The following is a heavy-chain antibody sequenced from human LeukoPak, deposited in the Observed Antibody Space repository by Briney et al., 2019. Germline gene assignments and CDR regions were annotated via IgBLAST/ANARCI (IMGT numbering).Heavy chain of an antibody. CDR1: GFTFSSYW. CDR2: IKQDGSEK. Sequence: GGSLRLSCAAPGFTFSSYWMSWVRQAPGKGLEWVANIKQDGSEKYYVDSVKGRFTISRDNAKNSLYLQMNSLRAEDTAVYYCARGGDFWSGYFYYFDYWGQGTLVTVSS. CDR3: ARGGDFWSGYFYYFDY. V-gene: IGHV3-7*01. J-gene: IGHJ4*02. D-gene: IGHD3-3*01.